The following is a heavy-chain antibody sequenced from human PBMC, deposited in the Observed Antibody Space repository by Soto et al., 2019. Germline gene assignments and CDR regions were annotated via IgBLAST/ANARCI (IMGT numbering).Heavy chain of an antibody. CDR2: IYYSGST. D-gene: IGHD2-15*01. CDR1: GGSISSYY. J-gene: IGHJ1*01. CDR3: AREGCSGGSCYGPNSMYFQH. V-gene: IGHV4-59*01. Sequence: SETLSLTCTVSGGSISSYYWSWIRQPPGKGLEWIGYIYYSGSTNYNPSLKSRVTISVDTSKNQFSLKLSSVTAADTAVYYCAREGCSGGSCYGPNSMYFQHWGQGTLVTVSS.